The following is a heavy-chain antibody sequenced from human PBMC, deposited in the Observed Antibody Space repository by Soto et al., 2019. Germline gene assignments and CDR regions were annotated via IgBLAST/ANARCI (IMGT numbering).Heavy chain of an antibody. D-gene: IGHD6-6*01. CDR2: ISAYNGNT. J-gene: IGHJ6*02. V-gene: IGHV1-18*01. Sequence: QVQLVQSGAEVKKPGASVKVSCKASGYTFTSYGIIWVRQAPGQGLEWMEWISAYNGNTNYAQKLQGRVTMTTDTTTSTAYMGLRSLRSDDTAVYYCATRLVDYYYYGMDVWGQGTTVTVSS. CDR1: GYTFTSYG. CDR3: ATRLVDYYYYGMDV.